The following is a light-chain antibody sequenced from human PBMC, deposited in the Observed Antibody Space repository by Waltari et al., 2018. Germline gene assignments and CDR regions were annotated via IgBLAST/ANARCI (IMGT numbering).Light chain of an antibody. CDR3: QQRFNWPPTWT. CDR1: QSVSNY. V-gene: IGKV3-11*01. Sequence: EIVLTQSPATLSFSPGERATLSCRASQSVSNYLAWYQQKPGQAPRLLIYDAFKRATGIPARFSGSGSGTDFTLTISSLEPEDFAVYYCQQRFNWPPTWTFGQGTKVEIK. J-gene: IGKJ1*01. CDR2: DAF.